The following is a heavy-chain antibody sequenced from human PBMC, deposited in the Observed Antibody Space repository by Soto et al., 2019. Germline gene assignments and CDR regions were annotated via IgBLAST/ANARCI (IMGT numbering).Heavy chain of an antibody. CDR3: ARDAWYMRSGWPAYYFDY. CDR1: GFTFSSYA. D-gene: IGHD6-19*01. V-gene: IGHV3-30-3*01. CDR2: ISYDGSNK. Sequence: GGSLRLSCAASGFTFSSYAMHWVRQAPGKGLEWVAVISYDGSNKYYADSVKGRFTISRDNSKNTLYLQMNSLRAEDTAVYYCARDAWYMRSGWPAYYFDYWGQGNLVTVSS. J-gene: IGHJ4*02.